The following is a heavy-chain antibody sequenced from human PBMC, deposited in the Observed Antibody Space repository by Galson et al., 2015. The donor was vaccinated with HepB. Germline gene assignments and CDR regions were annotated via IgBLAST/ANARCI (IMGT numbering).Heavy chain of an antibody. J-gene: IGHJ3*02. D-gene: IGHD3-10*01. CDR2: ISAYNGNT. Sequence: SVKVSCKASGYTFTSYGISWVRQAPGQGLEWMGWISAYNGNTNYAQKLQGRVTMTTDTSTSTAYMELRSLRSDDTAVYYCARGNGSGSYYRADAFDIWGQGTMVTVSS. V-gene: IGHV1-18*04. CDR3: ARGNGSGSYYRADAFDI. CDR1: GYTFTSYG.